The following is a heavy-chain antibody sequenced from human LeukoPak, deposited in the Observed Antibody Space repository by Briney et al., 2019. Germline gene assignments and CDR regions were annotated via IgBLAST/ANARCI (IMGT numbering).Heavy chain of an antibody. CDR1: GFTFSSHG. CDR3: ARDTCGGDCDRGPDY. Sequence: GGSLRLSCAASGFTFSSHGMHWVRQAPAKGLEWVAVIWYDGSNKYYADSVKGRFTISRDNSKNTLYLQMNSLRVKDTAVYYCARDTCGGDCDRGPDYWGQGTPVTVSS. D-gene: IGHD2-21*02. V-gene: IGHV3-33*01. CDR2: IWYDGSNK. J-gene: IGHJ4*02.